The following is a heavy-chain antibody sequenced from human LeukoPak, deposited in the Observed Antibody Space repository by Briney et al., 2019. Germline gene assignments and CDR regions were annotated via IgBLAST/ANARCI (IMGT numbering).Heavy chain of an antibody. CDR1: GFTFSSYA. V-gene: IGHV3-48*02. Sequence: GGSLRLSCAASGFTFSSYAMNWVRQAPGKGLEWVSYISSSSSTIYYADSVKGRFTISRDNAKNSLYLQTNSLRDEDTAVYYCARDRAATGDYYFDYWGQGTLVTVSS. D-gene: IGHD7-27*01. CDR2: ISSSSSTI. CDR3: ARDRAATGDYYFDY. J-gene: IGHJ4*02.